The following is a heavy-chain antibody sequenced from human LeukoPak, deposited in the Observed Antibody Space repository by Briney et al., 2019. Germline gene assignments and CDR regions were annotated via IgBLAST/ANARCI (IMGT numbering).Heavy chain of an antibody. CDR2: ISSSSSTI. CDR3: ARVRVAGYYYYYYMDV. Sequence: PGGSLRLSCAASGFTFSSYEMNWVRQAPGKGLEWVSYISSSSSTIYYADSVKGRFTISRDNAKNSLYLQMSSLRAEDTAVYYCARVRVAGYYYYYYMDVWGKGTTVTVSS. J-gene: IGHJ6*03. V-gene: IGHV3-48*03. CDR1: GFTFSSYE. D-gene: IGHD2-2*03.